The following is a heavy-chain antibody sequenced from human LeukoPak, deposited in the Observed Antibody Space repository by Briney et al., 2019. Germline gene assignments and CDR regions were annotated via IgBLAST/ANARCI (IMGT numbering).Heavy chain of an antibody. CDR2: SNSDGSST. CDR1: GFTFNNYW. Sequence: GGSLRLSCAASGFTFNNYWMHWVRQAPGKGLVWVSRSNSDGSSTTYADSVKGRFTISRDNAKNTLYLQMNSLRAEDTAVYYCAREGYSNYFDYWGQGTLVTVSS. V-gene: IGHV3-74*01. D-gene: IGHD4-11*01. CDR3: AREGYSNYFDY. J-gene: IGHJ4*02.